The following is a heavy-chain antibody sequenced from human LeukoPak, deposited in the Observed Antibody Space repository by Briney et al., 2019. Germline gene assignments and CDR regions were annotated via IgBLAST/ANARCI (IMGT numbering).Heavy chain of an antibody. V-gene: IGHV4-4*07. Sequence: PSETLSLTCSVSGGSTSDYYWNWIRQPAGQGLEWFGRIYYTGNTAYNPSLESRLTMSLDTAKNQFSLKVTSVTAADTAVYYCARGGTLFTYFDSWGQGTLVTVSS. CDR3: ARGGTLFTYFDS. D-gene: IGHD3-10*02. CDR2: IYYTGNT. CDR1: GGSTSDYY. J-gene: IGHJ4*02.